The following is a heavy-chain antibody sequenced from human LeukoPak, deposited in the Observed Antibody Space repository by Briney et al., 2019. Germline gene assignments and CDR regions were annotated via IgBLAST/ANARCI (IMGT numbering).Heavy chain of an antibody. J-gene: IGHJ4*02. V-gene: IGHV3-20*04. CDR2: INWRGGST. D-gene: IGHD2-2*01. CDR3: ARAPITSPFYFDY. Sequence: PGGSLRLSCTASGFAFDEHGMSWVRQVPGKGLEWVSGINWRGGSTGYADPLRGRFTTSRDNAKNSLYLQMDSLRAEDTALYYCARAPITSPFYFDYWGQGTLVTVSS. CDR1: GFAFDEHG.